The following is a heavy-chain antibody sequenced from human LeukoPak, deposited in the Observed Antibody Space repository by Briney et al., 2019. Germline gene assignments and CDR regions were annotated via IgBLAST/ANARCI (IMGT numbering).Heavy chain of an antibody. CDR2: IYPGDSDT. V-gene: IGHV5-51*01. CDR3: ARGGYSYGPPVDY. CDR1: GYSFTSYW. J-gene: IGHJ4*02. Sequence: GESLKISCKGSGYSFTSYWISWVRQMPGKGLEWMGIIYPGDSDTRYSPSFQGQVTISADKSSSTAYLQWSSLKASDTAMYYCARGGYSYGPPVDYWGQGTLVTVSS. D-gene: IGHD5-18*01.